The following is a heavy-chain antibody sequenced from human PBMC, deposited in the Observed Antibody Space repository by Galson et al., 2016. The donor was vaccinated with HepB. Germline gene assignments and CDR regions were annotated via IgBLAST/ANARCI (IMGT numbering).Heavy chain of an antibody. CDR1: GDSVSSNSAA. D-gene: IGHD3-16*01. J-gene: IGHJ4*02. Sequence: CAISGDSVSSNSAAWNWIRQSPSRGLEWLGRTYYRSQWYSDYAVSVKSRITINSDTSKNQFSLHLKSVTPADTAVYFCAIDFRDYVWGTNRYFDCWGQGTLVSVSS. V-gene: IGHV6-1*01. CDR3: AIDFRDYVWGTNRYFDC. CDR2: TYYRSQWYS.